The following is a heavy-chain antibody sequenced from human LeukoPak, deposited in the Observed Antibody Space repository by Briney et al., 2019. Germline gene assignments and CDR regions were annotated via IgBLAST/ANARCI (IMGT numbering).Heavy chain of an antibody. CDR3: ARGILSRGYFDY. CDR1: GLTLSGSA. J-gene: IGHJ4*02. D-gene: IGHD2-2*01. CDR2: IRSKANLYAT. V-gene: IGHV3-73*01. Sequence: GGSLRLSCEASGLTLSGSAVHWVRQASGKGLEWVGRIRSKANLYATAYPASVKGRFTVSRDDSKNTAYLQMNSLRAEDTAVYYCARGILSRGYFDYWGQGTLVTVSS.